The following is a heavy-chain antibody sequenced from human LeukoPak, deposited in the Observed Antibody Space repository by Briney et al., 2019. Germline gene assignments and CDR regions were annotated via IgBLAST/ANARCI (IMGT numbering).Heavy chain of an antibody. J-gene: IGHJ6*03. CDR3: AVTIDCSSTSCYAGYYYMDV. V-gene: IGHV4-61*02. CDR1: GGSISSGSYY. CDR2: IYTSGST. D-gene: IGHD2-2*01. Sequence: SQTLSLTCTVSGGSISSGSYYWRWLRQPAGKGLEWIGRIYTSGSTNYNPSLKSRVTVSVDTSKNQFSLKLSSVTAADTAVYYCAVTIDCSSTSCYAGYYYMDVWGKGTTVTVSS.